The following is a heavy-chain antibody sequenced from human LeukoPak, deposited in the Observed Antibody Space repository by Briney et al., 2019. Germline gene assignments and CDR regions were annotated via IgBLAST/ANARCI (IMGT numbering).Heavy chain of an antibody. D-gene: IGHD2-8*01. CDR2: IYYSGST. V-gene: IGHV4-30-4*01. Sequence: ASETLSLTCTVSGGSISSGDYYWSWIRQPPGKGLEWIGYIYYSGSTNYNPSLKSRVTISVDTSKNQFSLKLSSVTAADTAVYYCARHGPQMVYSLLSENWFDPWGQGTLVTVSS. J-gene: IGHJ5*02. CDR1: GGSISSGDYY. CDR3: ARHGPQMVYSLLSENWFDP.